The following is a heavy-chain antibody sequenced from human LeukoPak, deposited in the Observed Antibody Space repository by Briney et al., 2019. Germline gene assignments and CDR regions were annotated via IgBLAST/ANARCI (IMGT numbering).Heavy chain of an antibody. V-gene: IGHV4-34*01. CDR3: ARGSRVGYSSGWYGNKIYYYYYMDV. CDR1: GGSFSGYY. J-gene: IGHJ6*03. Sequence: SETLSLTCAVYGGSFSGYYWSWIRQPPGKGLEWIGEINHSGSTNYNPSLKSRVTISVDTSKNQFSLKLSSVTAADTAVYYCARGSRVGYSSGWYGNKIYYYYYMDVWGKGTTVTVSS. D-gene: IGHD6-19*01. CDR2: INHSGST.